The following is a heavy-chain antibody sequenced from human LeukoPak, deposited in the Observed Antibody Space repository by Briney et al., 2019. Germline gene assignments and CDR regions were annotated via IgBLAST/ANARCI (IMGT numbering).Heavy chain of an antibody. CDR2: INPSGGST. J-gene: IGHJ4*02. V-gene: IGHV1-46*03. CDR3: ARGSHYDFWSGYYSRKVLFDY. Sequence: GASVKVSCNASGYTFTSYYMHWVRQAPGQGLEWMGIINPSGGSTSYAQKFQGRVTMTRATSTSTVYMELSSLRSEDTAVHYCARGSHYDFWSGYYSRKVLFDYWGQGTLVTVSS. D-gene: IGHD3-3*01. CDR1: GYTFTSYY.